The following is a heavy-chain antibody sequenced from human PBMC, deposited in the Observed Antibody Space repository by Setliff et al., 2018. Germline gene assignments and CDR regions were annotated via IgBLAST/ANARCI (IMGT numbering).Heavy chain of an antibody. Sequence: SETLSLTCAAYGGTFSDYYWTWIRQPPGEGLEWIGEINHRGSTNYNPALKSRVTISIDTSKDQFSLKLISVTAADTAVYYCARGIGGYCSSMSCSSESWPWGQGTLVTVSS. J-gene: IGHJ5*02. CDR1: GGTFSDYY. V-gene: IGHV4-34*01. CDR3: ARGIGGYCSSMSCSSESWP. CDR2: INHRGST. D-gene: IGHD2-2*01.